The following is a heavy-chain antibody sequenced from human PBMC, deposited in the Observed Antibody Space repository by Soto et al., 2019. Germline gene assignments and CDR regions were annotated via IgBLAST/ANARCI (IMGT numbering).Heavy chain of an antibody. V-gene: IGHV1-18*01. D-gene: IGHD6-13*01. CDR1: GYTFTSYG. J-gene: IGHJ4*02. CDR2: ISAYNGNT. CDR3: ARGFRVTHSSSWTHGY. Sequence: ASVKVSCKASGYTFTSYGISWVRQAPGQGLEWMGWISAYNGNTNYAQKFQGRVTMTRNTSISTAYMELSSLRSEDTAVYYCARGFRVTHSSSWTHGYWGQGTLVTVSS.